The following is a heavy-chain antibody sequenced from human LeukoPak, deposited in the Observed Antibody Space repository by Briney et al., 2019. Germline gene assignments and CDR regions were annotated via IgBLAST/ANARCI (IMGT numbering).Heavy chain of an antibody. Sequence: SETLSLTCAVYGGSFSGYYWSWIRQPPGKGLEWIGEINHSGSINYNPSLKSRVTISVDTSKNQFSLKLSSVTAADTAVYYCARDRVDYSYYYYGMDVWGQGTTVTVSS. J-gene: IGHJ6*02. CDR2: INHSGSI. V-gene: IGHV4-34*01. D-gene: IGHD4-11*01. CDR3: ARDRVDYSYYYYGMDV. CDR1: GGSFSGYY.